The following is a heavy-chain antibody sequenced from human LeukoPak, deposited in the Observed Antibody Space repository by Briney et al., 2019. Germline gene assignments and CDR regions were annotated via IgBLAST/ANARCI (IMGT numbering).Heavy chain of an antibody. Sequence: GRSLRLSCAASGFTFSSYAMHWVRQAPGKGLEWVAVISYDGSNKYYADSVKGRFTISRDNSKNTLYLQMNSLRSEDTAVYYCARDEMATATFDYWGQGTLVTASS. J-gene: IGHJ4*02. CDR3: ARDEMATATFDY. V-gene: IGHV3-30*04. D-gene: IGHD5-24*01. CDR2: ISYDGSNK. CDR1: GFTFSSYA.